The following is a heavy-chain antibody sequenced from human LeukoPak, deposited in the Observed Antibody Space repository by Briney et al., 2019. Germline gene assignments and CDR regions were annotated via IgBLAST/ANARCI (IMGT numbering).Heavy chain of an antibody. CDR3: AKDTLGGYDDSVIFDY. D-gene: IGHD5-12*01. Sequence: PGGSLRLSGAASGFTFDDYAMHWVRKAPGKGLEWVSGISWNSGSIGFADSVKGRFTISRDNAKNSLYLQMNSLRAEDTALYYCAKDTLGGYDDSVIFDYWGQGTLVTVSS. CDR2: ISWNSGSI. CDR1: GFTFDDYA. V-gene: IGHV3-9*01. J-gene: IGHJ4*02.